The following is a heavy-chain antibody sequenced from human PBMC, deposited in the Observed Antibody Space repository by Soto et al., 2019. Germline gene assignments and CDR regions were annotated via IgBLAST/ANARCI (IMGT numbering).Heavy chain of an antibody. V-gene: IGHV4-61*01. CDR3: ARDQDAGSSFDY. CDR2: IYYSGST. J-gene: IGHJ4*02. D-gene: IGHD1-26*01. Sequence: SETLSLTCTVSGGSVSSGSYYWSWIRQPPGKGLEWIGYIYYSGSTNYNPSLKSRVTISVDTSKNQFSLKLSSVTAADTAVYYCARDQDAGSSFDYWGQGTMVTVSS. CDR1: GGSVSSGSYY.